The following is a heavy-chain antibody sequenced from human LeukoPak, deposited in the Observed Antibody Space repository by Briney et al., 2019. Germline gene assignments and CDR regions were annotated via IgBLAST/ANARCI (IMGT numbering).Heavy chain of an antibody. V-gene: IGHV3-48*03. CDR1: GFTFSSYE. CDR2: ISSSGSTI. Sequence: PGGSLRLSCAASGFTFSSYEMNWVRRAPGKGLEWVSYISSSGSTIYYADSVKGRFTISRDNAKNSLYLQMNSLRAEDTAVYYCARGALGYSYGYYYFDYWGQGTLVTVSS. D-gene: IGHD5-18*01. CDR3: ARGALGYSYGYYYFDY. J-gene: IGHJ4*02.